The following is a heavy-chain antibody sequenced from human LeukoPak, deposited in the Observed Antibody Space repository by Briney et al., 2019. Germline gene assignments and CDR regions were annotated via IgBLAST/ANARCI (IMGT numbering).Heavy chain of an antibody. D-gene: IGHD1-26*01. V-gene: IGHV3-23*01. CDR2: ITGSGGSA. CDR1: GFTFTSYA. J-gene: IGHJ4*02. CDR3: AKEGAASFDY. Sequence: GGCLRLSCAASGFTFTSYAMSWVRQAPGKGLEWVSGITGSGGSAYYADSVKGRFTIARDNSKNTLYLQMNSLRADDTAVYYCAKEGAASFDYWGQGTMVTVS.